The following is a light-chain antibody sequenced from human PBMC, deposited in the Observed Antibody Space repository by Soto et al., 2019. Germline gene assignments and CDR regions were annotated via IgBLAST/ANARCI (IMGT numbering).Light chain of an antibody. J-gene: IGLJ1*01. CDR2: ERD. CDR1: SSDFGSYEF. Sequence: QSALTQPASVSGSPGQSITISCTGTSSDFGSYEFVSWYQQHPGKVPTLIIYERDERPSGVSHRFSGSKSGNTASLTISGLQAEDEAHYYRCSFTSRRTHVFGTGTQLTVL. V-gene: IGLV2-23*01. CDR3: CSFTSRRTHV.